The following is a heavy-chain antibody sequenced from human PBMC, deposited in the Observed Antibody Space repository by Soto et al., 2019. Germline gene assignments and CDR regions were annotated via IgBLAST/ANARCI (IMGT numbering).Heavy chain of an antibody. J-gene: IGHJ4*02. V-gene: IGHV4-30-2*06. CDR3: ASGGGYDSFHF. Sequence: SETLSLTCSVSGTTMSAGGYSWSWIRQSPGKGLKWLGYISHLDTTYYNPSFKSPLSLSIDRTRNRFYLSLSSITAAAKAVYHCASGGGYDSFHFWGQGIPVTVSS. CDR2: ISHLDTT. D-gene: IGHD2-15*01. CDR1: GTTMSAGGYS.